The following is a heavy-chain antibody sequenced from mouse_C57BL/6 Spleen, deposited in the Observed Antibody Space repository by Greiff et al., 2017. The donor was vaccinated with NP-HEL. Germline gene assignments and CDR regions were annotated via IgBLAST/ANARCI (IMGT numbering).Heavy chain of an antibody. CDR2: ISSGSSTI. CDR1: GFTFSDYG. J-gene: IGHJ4*01. D-gene: IGHD1-1*01. CDR3: ARGVLLRAMDY. Sequence: DVKLVESGGGLVKPGGSLKLSCAASGFTFSDYGMHWVRQAPEKGLEWVAYISSGSSTIYYADTVKGRFTISRDNAKNTLFLQMTSLRSEDTAMYYCARGVLLRAMDYWGQGTSVTVSS. V-gene: IGHV5-17*01.